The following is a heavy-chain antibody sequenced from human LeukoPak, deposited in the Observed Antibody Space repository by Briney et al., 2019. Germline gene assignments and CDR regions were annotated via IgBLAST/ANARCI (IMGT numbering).Heavy chain of an antibody. D-gene: IGHD4-17*01. Sequence: GGSLRLSCAASGFTFSSCSMSWVRQAPGKGLEWVSSISSSSSYIYYADSVKGRFTISRDNAKNLLYLQMNSLRAEDTAVYYCARSGYGDYYIDYWGQGTLVTVSS. CDR2: ISSSSSYI. CDR1: GFTFSSCS. J-gene: IGHJ4*02. V-gene: IGHV3-21*01. CDR3: ARSGYGDYYIDY.